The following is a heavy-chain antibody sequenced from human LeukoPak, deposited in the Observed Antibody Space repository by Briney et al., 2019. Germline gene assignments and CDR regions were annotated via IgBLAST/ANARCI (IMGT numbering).Heavy chain of an antibody. Sequence: GGSLRLSCAASGFTFDDYAMHWVRQAPGKGLEWVSGISWNSGSIGYADSVKGRFTISRDNAKNSLYLQMNSLRAEDTALYYCAKDSPDYYGSGSYGFDPWGQGTLVTVSS. CDR3: AKDSPDYYGSGSYGFDP. CDR1: GFTFDDYA. D-gene: IGHD3-10*01. CDR2: ISWNSGSI. J-gene: IGHJ5*02. V-gene: IGHV3-9*01.